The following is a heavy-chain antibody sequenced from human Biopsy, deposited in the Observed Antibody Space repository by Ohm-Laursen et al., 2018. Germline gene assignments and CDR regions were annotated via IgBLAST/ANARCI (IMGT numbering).Heavy chain of an antibody. CDR2: IWYDGSSE. Sequence: SLRLSCAASGFTFSVYAMHWVRQAPGKGLEWVAIIWYDGSSEYYADSVKGRFTISRDNSKNTVYLQMNSLRVDDTAVYYCARRIPLYGMDVWGQGTTVTVSS. V-gene: IGHV3-33*01. D-gene: IGHD2-2*02. J-gene: IGHJ6*02. CDR3: ARRIPLYGMDV. CDR1: GFTFSVYA.